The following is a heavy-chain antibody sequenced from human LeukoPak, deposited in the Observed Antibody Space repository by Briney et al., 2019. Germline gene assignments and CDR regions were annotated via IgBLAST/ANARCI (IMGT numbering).Heavy chain of an antibody. CDR2: INHSGST. D-gene: IGHD3-10*01. CDR1: GGSFSGYY. J-gene: IGHJ6*02. V-gene: IGHV4-34*01. CDR3: AKTKPPPLIYYGSGKRTGMDV. Sequence: SETLSLTCAVYGGSFSGYYWSWIRQPPGKGLEWLGEINHSGSTNYNPSLKSRVTISVDTSKNQFSLKLSSVTAAVTAVYYCAKTKPPPLIYYGSGKRTGMDVWGQGTTVTVSS.